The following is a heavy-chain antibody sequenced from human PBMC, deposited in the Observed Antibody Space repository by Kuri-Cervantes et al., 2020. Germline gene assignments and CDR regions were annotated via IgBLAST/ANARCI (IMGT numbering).Heavy chain of an antibody. CDR1: GFTFSSYW. D-gene: IGHD2-2*01. CDR3: ARDQGTSPYDY. Sequence: GGSLRLSCAASGFTFSSYWMHWVRQAPGKGLVWVSRINSDGSSTSYADSMKGQFTISRDNAKNTLYLQMNSLRAEDMAVYYCARDQGTSPYDYWGQGTLVTVSS. V-gene: IGHV3/OR16-13*01. J-gene: IGHJ4*02. CDR2: INSDGSST.